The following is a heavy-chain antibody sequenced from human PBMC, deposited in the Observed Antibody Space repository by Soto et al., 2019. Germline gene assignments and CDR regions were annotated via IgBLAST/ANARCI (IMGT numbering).Heavy chain of an antibody. CDR1: GFTFSSDA. V-gene: IGHV3-23*01. Sequence: EVQLLESGGGLIQPGGSLRLSCAASGFTFSSDAMSWVRQAPGKGLEWVSAISGSGGSTYYADSVKGRFTISRDNSKNTLYRQMNSLRAEETAVYYCARAMGAYSYGYFDYWGQGTLVTVSS. D-gene: IGHD5-18*01. CDR2: ISGSGGST. CDR3: ARAMGAYSYGYFDY. J-gene: IGHJ4*02.